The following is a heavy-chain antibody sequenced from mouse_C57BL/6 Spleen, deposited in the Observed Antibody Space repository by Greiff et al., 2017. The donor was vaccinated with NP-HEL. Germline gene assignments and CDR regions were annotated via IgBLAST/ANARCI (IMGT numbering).Heavy chain of an antibody. D-gene: IGHD4-1*01. CDR2: IDPSDSYT. CDR1: GYTFTSYW. J-gene: IGHJ2*01. Sequence: VQLQQPGAELVRPGTSVKLSCKASGYTFTSYWMHWVKQRPGQGLEWIGVIDPSDSYTNYNQKFKGKATLTVDTSSSTAYMQLSSLTSEDSAVYYCAPGLTGTRGYFDYWGQGTTLTVSS. V-gene: IGHV1-59*01. CDR3: APGLTGTRGYFDY.